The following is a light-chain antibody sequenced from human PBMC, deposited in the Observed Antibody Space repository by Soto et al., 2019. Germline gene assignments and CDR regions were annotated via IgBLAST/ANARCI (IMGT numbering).Light chain of an antibody. CDR3: SSYTSSSTYV. V-gene: IGLV2-14*01. CDR1: SSDVGGYNY. CDR2: DVS. J-gene: IGLJ1*01. Sequence: QFAKAHTASLSASPGQSITISCTGTSSDVGGYNYVSWYQQHPGKAPKLMIYDVSNRPSGVSNRFSGSKSGNTASPTISGLQAEDEADYYCSSYTSSSTYVFGTG.